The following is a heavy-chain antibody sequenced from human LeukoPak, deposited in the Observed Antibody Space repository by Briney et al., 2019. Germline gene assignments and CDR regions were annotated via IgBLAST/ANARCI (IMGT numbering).Heavy chain of an antibody. CDR2: IYYSGST. CDR3: ARYPRPRVGENLVYSSPASIWVGYFDY. CDR1: GGSISSYY. V-gene: IGHV4-59*06. Sequence: SETLSLTCTVSGGSISSYYWSWIRQHPGKGLEWIGYIYYSGSTYYNPSLKSRVTISVDTSKNQFSLKLSSVTAADTAVYYCARYPRPRVGENLVYSSPASIWVGYFDYRGQGTLVTVSS. J-gene: IGHJ4*02. D-gene: IGHD1-26*01.